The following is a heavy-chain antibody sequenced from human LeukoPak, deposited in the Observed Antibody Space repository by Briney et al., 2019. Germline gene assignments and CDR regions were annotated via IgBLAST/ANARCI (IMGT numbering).Heavy chain of an antibody. CDR3: AKDSGWLDYYDSSGYAD. J-gene: IGHJ4*02. D-gene: IGHD3-22*01. Sequence: GGSLRLSCAASGFTFSSYAMSWVRQAPGKGLEWVSAISGSGGSTYYADSVKGRFTISRDNSKNTLYQQMNSLRAEDTAVYYCAKDSGWLDYYDSSGYADWGQGTLVTVSS. CDR1: GFTFSSYA. V-gene: IGHV3-23*01. CDR2: ISGSGGST.